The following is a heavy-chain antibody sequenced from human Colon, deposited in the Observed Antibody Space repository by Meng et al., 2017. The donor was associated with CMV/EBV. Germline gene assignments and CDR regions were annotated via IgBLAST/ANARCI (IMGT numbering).Heavy chain of an antibody. CDR1: GFTFHDYG. D-gene: IGHD2-2*01. J-gene: IGHJ6*02. CDR3: ARAISAARRNYFGMDV. Sequence: GGSLRLSCEASGFTFHDYGMSWVRQVPGRGLEWVSGINWNGENIGYAESVKGRFTVSSDSAGKSLYLQINSLTVEDTALYYCARAISAARRNYFGMDVWGRGTTVTVSS. V-gene: IGHV3-20*04. CDR2: INWNGENI.